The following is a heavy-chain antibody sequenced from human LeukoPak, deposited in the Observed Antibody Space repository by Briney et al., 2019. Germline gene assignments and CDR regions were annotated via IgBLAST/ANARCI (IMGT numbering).Heavy chain of an antibody. CDR3: ARGESEKLLYGYYYYPMDV. J-gene: IGHJ6*02. V-gene: IGHV1-8*01. Sequence: ASVKVSCKASGYTFTNFDVNWVRQAPGQGLEWMGWMNPNSGNTVYAQKFQDRVTMTRSTSISTAYMELSSLTSEDTAVYYCARGESEKLLYGYYYYPMDVWGQGTTVTVSS. CDR2: MNPNSGNT. D-gene: IGHD2-21*01. CDR1: GYTFTNFD.